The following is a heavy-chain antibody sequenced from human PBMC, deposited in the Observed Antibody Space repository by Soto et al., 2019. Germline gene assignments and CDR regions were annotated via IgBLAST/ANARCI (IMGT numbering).Heavy chain of an antibody. Sequence: PGGSLRLSCAASGFTFSSYWMSWVRQAPGKGLEWVANIKQDGSEKYYVDSVKGRFTISRDNAKNSLYLQMNSLRAEDTAVYYCARDMRGYSSSWYDYWGQGTLVTVSS. D-gene: IGHD6-13*01. CDR2: IKQDGSEK. J-gene: IGHJ4*02. V-gene: IGHV3-7*01. CDR3: ARDMRGYSSSWYDY. CDR1: GFTFSSYW.